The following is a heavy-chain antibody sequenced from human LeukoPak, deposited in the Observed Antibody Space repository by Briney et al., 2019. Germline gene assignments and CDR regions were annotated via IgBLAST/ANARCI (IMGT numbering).Heavy chain of an antibody. D-gene: IGHD5-24*01. CDR3: ARHLGRDGYNYRNWFDP. Sequence: PSETLSLTCPVEGGSIRRYYWRRLQQPPRKGLPRPGYIYTSGSTNYNPSLKSRVTISVDTSKNQFSLKLSSVTAADTAVYYCARHLGRDGYNYRNWFDPWGQGTLVTVSS. CDR1: GGSIRRYY. J-gene: IGHJ5*02. CDR2: IYTSGST. V-gene: IGHV4-4*09.